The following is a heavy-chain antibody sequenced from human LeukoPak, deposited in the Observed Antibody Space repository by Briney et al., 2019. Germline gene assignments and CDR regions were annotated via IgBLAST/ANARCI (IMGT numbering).Heavy chain of an antibody. CDR3: ARFQRFLEWLFSYDAFDI. D-gene: IGHD3-3*01. CDR1: GFTFSSYE. J-gene: IGHJ3*02. Sequence: GGSLRLSCAASGFTFSSYEMNWVRQAPGKGLEWVSYISSSGSTIYYADSVKGRFTISRDNAKNSPYLQMNSLRAEDTAVYYCARFQRFLEWLFSYDAFDIWGQGTMVTVSS. CDR2: ISSSGSTI. V-gene: IGHV3-48*03.